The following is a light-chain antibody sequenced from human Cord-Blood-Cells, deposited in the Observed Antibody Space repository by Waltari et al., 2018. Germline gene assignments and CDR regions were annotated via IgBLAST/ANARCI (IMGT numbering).Light chain of an antibody. CDR2: DAS. CDR3: QQRSNWPLT. J-gene: IGKJ3*01. CDR1: QSVSSY. V-gene: IGKV3-11*01. Sequence: EIVLTQSPATLSLSPGERATLSCRASQSVSSYLAWYQQKPGQAPRLLIYDASNRATGIPARFSGSWSVTDFTLTISSLAPEDFAVYYCQQRSNWPLTFGPGTKVDIK.